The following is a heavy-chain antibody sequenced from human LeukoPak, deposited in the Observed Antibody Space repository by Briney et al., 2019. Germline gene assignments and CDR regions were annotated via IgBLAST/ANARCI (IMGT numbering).Heavy chain of an antibody. V-gene: IGHV3-9*01. CDR2: ISWNSGSI. J-gene: IGHJ4*02. Sequence: SLRLSCAASGFTFDDYAMHRVRQAPGKGMEWVSGISWNSGSIGYADSVKGRFTISRDNAKNSLYLQMNSLRAEDTALYYCAKDIRIEMATISLDYWGQGTLVTVSS. D-gene: IGHD5-24*01. CDR3: AKDIRIEMATISLDY. CDR1: GFTFDDYA.